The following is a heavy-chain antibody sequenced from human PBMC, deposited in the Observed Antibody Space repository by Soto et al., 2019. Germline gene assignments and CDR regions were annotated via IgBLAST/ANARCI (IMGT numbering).Heavy chain of an antibody. V-gene: IGHV4-59*01. CDR3: AREGEDIVVVPAAATDLYYYYYCMDV. CDR1: GGSISSYY. D-gene: IGHD2-2*01. CDR2: IDYSGST. Sequence: SETLSLTCTVSGGSISSYYWSWIRQPPGKGLEWIGYIDYSGSTNYNPSLKSRVTISVDTSKNQFSLKLSSVTAADTAVYYCAREGEDIVVVPAAATDLYYYYYCMDVWGKGTTVTVSS. J-gene: IGHJ6*03.